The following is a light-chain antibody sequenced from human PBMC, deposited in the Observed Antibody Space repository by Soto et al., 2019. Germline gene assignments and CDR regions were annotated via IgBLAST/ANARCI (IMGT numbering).Light chain of an antibody. V-gene: IGKV3-20*01. CDR2: GAS. J-gene: IGKJ2*01. CDR3: QHYDPSSYT. CDR1: QIVSSSY. Sequence: EIVLTQSPGTLSLSPGERATLSCRASQIVSSSYLAWYQQKPGQAPRLLIWGASSRATGITDRFSGSGSGTDFTLTISRLEPKDFAVYYCQHYDPSSYTFGQGTKLEIK.